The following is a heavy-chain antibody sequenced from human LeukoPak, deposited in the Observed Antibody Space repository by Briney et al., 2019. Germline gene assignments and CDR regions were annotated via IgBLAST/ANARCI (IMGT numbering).Heavy chain of an antibody. CDR2: FYNGINT. D-gene: IGHD5-18*01. CDR1: GLTVSSNY. CDR3: ARVGSGNTFGYVDY. J-gene: IGHJ4*02. V-gene: IGHV3-66*01. Sequence: GGSLRLSCAATGLTVSSNYMSWVRQAPGKGLEWVSVFYNGINTYYADSVKGRFTTSRDNSKNTLYLQMNSLGVEDTAVYFCARVGSGNTFGYVDYWGQGTLVTVSS.